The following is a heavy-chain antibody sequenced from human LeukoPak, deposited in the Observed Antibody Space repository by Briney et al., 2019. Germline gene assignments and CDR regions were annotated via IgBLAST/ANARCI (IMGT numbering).Heavy chain of an antibody. CDR3: ARESMVAKKNFDY. V-gene: IGHV3-23*01. J-gene: IGHJ4*02. CDR1: GFTFSSYA. D-gene: IGHD5-12*01. Sequence: GGSLRLSCAASGFTFSSYAMSWVRQAPGRGLEWVSAISGSGGGTYYADSVKGRFTISRDNSKNTLYLQMNSLRAEDTAVYYCARESMVAKKNFDYWGQGTLVTVSS. CDR2: ISGSGGGT.